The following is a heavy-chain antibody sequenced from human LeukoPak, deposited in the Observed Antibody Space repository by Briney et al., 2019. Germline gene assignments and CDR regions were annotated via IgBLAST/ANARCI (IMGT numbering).Heavy chain of an antibody. CDR2: IYHSGST. D-gene: IGHD1-26*01. Sequence: SQTLSLTCAVSGGSISSGGYSWSWVRQPPGKGLEWIGYIYHSGSTSYNPSLKSRVTISVDTSKNQFSLKLSSVTDADTAVYYCARHKWELTACDIGGQGTMVTVSS. CDR3: ARHKWELTACDI. J-gene: IGHJ3*02. CDR1: GGSISSGGYS. V-gene: IGHV4-30-2*01.